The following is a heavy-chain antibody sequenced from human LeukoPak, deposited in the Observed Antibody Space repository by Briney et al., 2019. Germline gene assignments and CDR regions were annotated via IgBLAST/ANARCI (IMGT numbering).Heavy chain of an antibody. CDR2: INPNSGGT. V-gene: IGHV1-2*02. Sequence: GASVKVSCKASGYTFTGYYMHWVRQAPGQGLEWMGWINPNSGGTNYAQKFQGRVTMTRDTSISTAYMELSRLRSDDTAVYYCARVLVTTGTTEAFDIWGQGTMVTVSS. D-gene: IGHD1-1*01. J-gene: IGHJ3*02. CDR3: ARVLVTTGTTEAFDI. CDR1: GYTFTGYY.